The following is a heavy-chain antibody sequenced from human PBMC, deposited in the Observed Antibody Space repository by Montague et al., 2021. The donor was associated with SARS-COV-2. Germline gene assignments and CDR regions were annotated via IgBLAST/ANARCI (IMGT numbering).Heavy chain of an antibody. V-gene: IGHV3-21*01. CDR1: GFMFSSYS. J-gene: IGHJ4*02. CDR3: ARDASGGYYELDS. Sequence: SLRLSCAASGFMFSSYSMNWVRQAPGKGLEWVSSISSRTYIYYAGSVNGRITISRDNARDALYLQMNSLSAEDTAVYFCARDASGGYYELDSWGQGTLVTVSA. CDR2: ISSRTYI. D-gene: IGHD3-10*01.